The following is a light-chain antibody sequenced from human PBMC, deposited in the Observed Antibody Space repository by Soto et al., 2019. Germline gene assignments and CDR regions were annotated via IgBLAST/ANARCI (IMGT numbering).Light chain of an antibody. Sequence: DIQLTQSPPSMSATLVYRVAITFRASQTIDSYLNWFRQKPGMAPKLLIYAASKLQSGVPSRFRGSGSGTDFTLTIDTLQPDDFASYYCQQTRSGITFGQGTRLEIK. CDR1: QTIDSY. CDR3: QQTRSGIT. V-gene: IGKV1-39*01. J-gene: IGKJ5*01. CDR2: AAS.